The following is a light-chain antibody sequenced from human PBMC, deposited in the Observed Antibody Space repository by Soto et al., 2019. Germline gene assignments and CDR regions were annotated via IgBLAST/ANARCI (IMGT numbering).Light chain of an antibody. CDR1: QSVSSY. V-gene: IGKV3-11*01. CDR3: QQRSNGPPWT. J-gene: IGKJ1*01. CDR2: DIS. Sequence: ESVLTQSPSTLSLSPAERATLSCRPSQSVSSYLAWYQQKPGQAPRLIIYDISDRATGIPARFSGSGSGTDFTLTISSLEPEDFAGYYCQQRSNGPPWTFGQGTKVDI.